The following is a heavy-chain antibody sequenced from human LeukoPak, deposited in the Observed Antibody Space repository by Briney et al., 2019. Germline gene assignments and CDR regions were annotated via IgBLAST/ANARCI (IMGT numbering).Heavy chain of an antibody. CDR1: GFTFSTYW. CDR2: INPDGTTE. V-gene: IGHV3-7*01. D-gene: IGHD2-15*01. CDR3: ARDGVVDYYFDY. Sequence: GGSLRLSCAASGFTFSTYWMSWVRQAPGKGLEWVASINPDGTTEHYVDSVKGRFTISRDNAKNSLYLQMNSLRAEDTAVYYCARDGVVDYYFDYWGQGTLVTVSS. J-gene: IGHJ4*02.